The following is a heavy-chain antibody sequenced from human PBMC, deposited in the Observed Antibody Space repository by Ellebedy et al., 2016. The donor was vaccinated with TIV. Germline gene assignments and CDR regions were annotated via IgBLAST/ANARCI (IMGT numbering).Heavy chain of an antibody. CDR2: ISSSSNSI. CDR1: GFTFSSYS. CDR3: ATDTPGVEDFDY. Sequence: GESLKISCAASGFTFSSYSMNWVRQAPGKGLEWVSYISSSSNSIHYADSVKGRFTISRDNAKNSLFLQMNSLRAEDTAVYYCATDTPGVEDFDYWGQGTLVTVSS. D-gene: IGHD2-15*01. V-gene: IGHV3-48*04. J-gene: IGHJ4*02.